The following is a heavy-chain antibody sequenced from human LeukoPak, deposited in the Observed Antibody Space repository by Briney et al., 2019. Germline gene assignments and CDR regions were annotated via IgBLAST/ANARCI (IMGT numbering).Heavy chain of an antibody. CDR2: INDYTGDT. Sequence: SETLSLTCTVFGGSFTDYFWTWIRHSPGKGLEWIGEINDYTGDTNYNPSLNSRVSIPLEKSKNQFSLELRSVTAADTAVYYCARGRIARIVVVHSFSYGMDVWGQGTTVTVSS. CDR1: GGSFTDYF. J-gene: IGHJ6*02. V-gene: IGHV4-34*01. D-gene: IGHD3-22*01. CDR3: ARGRIARIVVVHSFSYGMDV.